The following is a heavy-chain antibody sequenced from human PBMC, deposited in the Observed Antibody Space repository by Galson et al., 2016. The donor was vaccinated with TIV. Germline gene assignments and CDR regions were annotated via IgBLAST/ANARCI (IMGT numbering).Heavy chain of an antibody. D-gene: IGHD3-22*01. CDR2: ISGSGDNT. CDR1: GFTFANYA. V-gene: IGHV3-23*01. Sequence: SLRLSCAASGFTFANYAMNWVRQAPGKGLEWVAVISGSGDNTYYADSVKGRFTISRDNSKNTLYLQMSSLRAEDKAVYYFAKDWRGSGYFLDYWGQGTLGTVSS. CDR3: AKDWRGSGYFLDY. J-gene: IGHJ4*02.